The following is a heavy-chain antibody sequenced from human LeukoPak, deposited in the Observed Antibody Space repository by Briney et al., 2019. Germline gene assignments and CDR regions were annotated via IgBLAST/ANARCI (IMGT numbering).Heavy chain of an antibody. CDR1: GFAVNSTY. V-gene: IGHV3-66*02. CDR3: ARGQMAVKRHTMYGRFDP. D-gene: IGHD5-24*01. CDR2: LYSGGVT. J-gene: IGHJ5*02. Sequence: GGSLRLSCAAAGFAVNSTYMSWVRQAPGKGLEWIAVLYSGGVTDYKDSVKGRFTVSRDNSNNTLYLQMNSLRLDDTAIYFCARGQMAVKRHTMYGRFDPWGQGTPVTVSS.